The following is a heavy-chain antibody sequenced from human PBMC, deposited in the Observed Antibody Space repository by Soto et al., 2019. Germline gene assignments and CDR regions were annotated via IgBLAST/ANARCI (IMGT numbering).Heavy chain of an antibody. D-gene: IGHD3-22*01. CDR2: INHSGRV. Sequence: SETLSLTCAVYGGSFSGHSWTWIRQPPGKGLEWIGDINHSGRVNYSPSLKSRVTISLDTSKNQFSLTLSAVTAADTAMYYCSTRAYDTNGYYRFDPWGQGTLVTVSS. CDR1: GGSFSGHS. CDR3: STRAYDTNGYYRFDP. J-gene: IGHJ5*01. V-gene: IGHV4-34*01.